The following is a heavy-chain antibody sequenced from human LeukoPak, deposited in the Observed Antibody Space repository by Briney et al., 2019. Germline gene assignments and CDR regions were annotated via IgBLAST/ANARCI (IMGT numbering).Heavy chain of an antibody. Sequence: PGGSLRLSCAASGFTFNTNAMNWVRQAPGKGLEWASAVSGDGGSTYYADSVKGRFTISRDNSKNTLYLQMNSLRAEDTAVYYCAKAWDSSGWGSQYFQHWGQGTLVTVSS. D-gene: IGHD6-19*01. J-gene: IGHJ1*01. CDR3: AKAWDSSGWGSQYFQH. CDR2: VSGDGGST. CDR1: GFTFNTNA. V-gene: IGHV3-23*01.